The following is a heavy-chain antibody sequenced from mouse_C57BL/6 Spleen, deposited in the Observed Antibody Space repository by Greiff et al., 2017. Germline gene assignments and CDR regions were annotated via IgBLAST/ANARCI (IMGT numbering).Heavy chain of an antibody. V-gene: IGHV1-55*01. CDR3: ARDYDEFAY. CDR2: IYPGSGST. Sequence: QVQLQQPGAELVKPGASVKMSCKASGYTFTSYWITWVKQRPGQGLEWIGDIYPGSGSTNYNEKFKSKATLTVDKSSSTAYMQLSSLTSEDSAVYYCARDYDEFAYWGQGTLVTVSA. CDR1: GYTFTSYW. D-gene: IGHD1-1*01. J-gene: IGHJ3*01.